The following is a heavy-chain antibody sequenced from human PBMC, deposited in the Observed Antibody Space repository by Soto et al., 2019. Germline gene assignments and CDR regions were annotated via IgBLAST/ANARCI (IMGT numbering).Heavy chain of an antibody. CDR1: GYTFTGYY. J-gene: IGHJ6*02. D-gene: IGHD2-15*01. CDR3: ARDGRTGDYYYYGMDV. V-gene: IGHV1-2*02. Sequence: ASVKVSCKASGYTFTGYYMHWVRQAPGQGLEWMGWINPNSGGTNYAQKFQGRVTMTRDTSISTAYMELSRLRSDDTAVYYCARDGRTGDYYYYGMDVWGQGTTVTVSS. CDR2: INPNSGGT.